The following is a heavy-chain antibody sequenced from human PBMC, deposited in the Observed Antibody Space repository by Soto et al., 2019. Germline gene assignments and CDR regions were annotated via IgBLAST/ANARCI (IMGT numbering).Heavy chain of an antibody. V-gene: IGHV1-69*04. CDR2: IIPILGIA. CDR3: ARDHSKVVPAAIDYYYYYMDV. Sequence: ASVKVSCKASGGTFSSYTISWVRQAPGQGLEWMGRIIPILGIANYAQKFQGRVTITADKSTSTAYMELSSLRSEDTAVYYCARDHSKVVPAAIDYYYYYMDVWGKGTTVTVSS. J-gene: IGHJ6*03. CDR1: GGTFSSYT. D-gene: IGHD2-2*01.